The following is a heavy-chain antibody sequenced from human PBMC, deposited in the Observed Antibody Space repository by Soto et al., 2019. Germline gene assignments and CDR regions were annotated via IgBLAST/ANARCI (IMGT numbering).Heavy chain of an antibody. CDR1: GGSISSYY. V-gene: IGHV4-59*12. J-gene: IGHJ4*02. CDR3: ARSPMGLLFRYYFDY. Sequence: PSETLSLTCTVSGGSISSYYWSWIRQPPGKGLEWIGYIYYSGSTNYNPSLKSRVTISVDTSKNQFSLKLSSVTAADTAVYYCARSPMGLLFRYYFDYWGQGTLVTVSS. D-gene: IGHD2-21*02. CDR2: IYYSGST.